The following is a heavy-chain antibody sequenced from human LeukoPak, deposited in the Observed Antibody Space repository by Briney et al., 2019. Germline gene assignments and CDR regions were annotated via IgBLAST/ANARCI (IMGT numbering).Heavy chain of an antibody. V-gene: IGHV3-30*04. Sequence: GGSLRLSCAASGFTFSSYAMHWVRQAPGKGLEWVAVISYDGSNKYYADSVKGRFTISRDNSKNTLYLQMNSLRAEDTAVYYCARDVTYYYDSSGYFDYWGQGTLVTVSS. CDR1: GFTFSSYA. J-gene: IGHJ4*02. D-gene: IGHD3-22*01. CDR3: ARDVTYYYDSSGYFDY. CDR2: ISYDGSNK.